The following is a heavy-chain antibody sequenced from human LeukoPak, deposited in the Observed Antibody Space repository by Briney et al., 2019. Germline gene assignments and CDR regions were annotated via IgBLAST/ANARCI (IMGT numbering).Heavy chain of an antibody. J-gene: IGHJ4*02. V-gene: IGHV3-74*03. CDR2: LNRDGSST. D-gene: IGHD3-9*01. Sequence: PGESLRLSCAASGFTFSSYWMHWVRQAPGKGLVWVSRLNRDGSSTPYADSVKGRFTISRDNAKNTLYLQMNSLRAEDTAVYYCAPLLSGYHFAYWGQGTLVSVSS. CDR3: APLLSGYHFAY. CDR1: GFTFSSYW.